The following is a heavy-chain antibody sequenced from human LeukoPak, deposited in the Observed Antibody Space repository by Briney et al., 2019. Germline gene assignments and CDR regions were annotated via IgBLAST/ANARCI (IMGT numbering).Heavy chain of an antibody. CDR1: GGSITSYY. D-gene: IGHD3-22*01. Sequence: PSETLSLTCTVSGGSITSYYWTWIRQPPGKGLEWIGYIYYTGSTKSNPSLKSRVTISLDMSKNQFSLNLSCVTAAHTAMYYCASSYFYDGTRYFDYWGLGTLVTVSS. J-gene: IGHJ4*02. CDR2: IYYTGST. CDR3: ASSYFYDGTRYFDY. V-gene: IGHV4-59*08.